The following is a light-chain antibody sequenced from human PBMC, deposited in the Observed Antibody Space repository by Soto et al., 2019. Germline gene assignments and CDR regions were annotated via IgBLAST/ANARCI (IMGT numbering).Light chain of an antibody. V-gene: IGKV1-33*01. Sequence: DIQMTQSPSSLSASVGDRVTITCQASQDISNYLNWYQQKPGQAPKRLIYDASNLETGVPSRLSGSGSGTDFTFTISSLQPEDIATYYCHQYDNLPSTFGQGTKVEIE. CDR2: DAS. CDR3: HQYDNLPST. J-gene: IGKJ1*01. CDR1: QDISNY.